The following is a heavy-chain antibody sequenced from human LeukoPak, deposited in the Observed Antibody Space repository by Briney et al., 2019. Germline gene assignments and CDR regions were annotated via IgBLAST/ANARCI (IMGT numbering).Heavy chain of an antibody. CDR1: GFTFSSYW. J-gene: IGHJ2*01. CDR3: ASPLAPITMVRNWYFDL. D-gene: IGHD3-10*01. Sequence: PGGSLRLSCAASGFTFSSYWMTWVRQAPGKGLEWVANINEDGSEKQYVDSVKGRFTISRDNSKNSLFLQMNSLRVDDTAVYYCASPLAPITMVRNWYFDLWGRGTLVTVSS. CDR2: INEDGSEK. V-gene: IGHV3-7*01.